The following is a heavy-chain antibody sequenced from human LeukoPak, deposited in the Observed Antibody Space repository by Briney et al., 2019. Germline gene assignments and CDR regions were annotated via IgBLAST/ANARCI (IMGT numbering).Heavy chain of an antibody. Sequence: GGSLRLSCAASGFTFSSYEMNWVRQAPGKGLEWVSYTSSSGSTIYYADSVKGRFTISRDNAKNSLYLQMNSLRAEDTAVYYCARFGTTVTRNYWGQGTLVTVSS. V-gene: IGHV3-48*03. CDR3: ARFGTTVTRNY. D-gene: IGHD4-17*01. J-gene: IGHJ4*02. CDR1: GFTFSSYE. CDR2: TSSSGSTI.